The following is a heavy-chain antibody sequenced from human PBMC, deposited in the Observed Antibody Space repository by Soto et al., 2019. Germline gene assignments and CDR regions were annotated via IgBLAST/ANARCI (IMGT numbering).Heavy chain of an antibody. J-gene: IGHJ4*02. D-gene: IGHD3-10*01. Sequence: QVQLLESGGGVVQPGRSLRLSCAASGFTFSSYGMHWVRQAPGKGLEWVAVIWYDGSNKYYADSVKGRFTISRDNSKNTLYLQMNSLRAEDTAVYYCARATMVRGNNCDYWGQGTLVTVSS. V-gene: IGHV3-33*01. CDR2: IWYDGSNK. CDR1: GFTFSSYG. CDR3: ARATMVRGNNCDY.